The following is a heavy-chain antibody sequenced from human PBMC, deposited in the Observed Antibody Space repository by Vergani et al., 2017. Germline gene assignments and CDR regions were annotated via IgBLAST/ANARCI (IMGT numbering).Heavy chain of an antibody. V-gene: IGHV3-74*02. Sequence: EVQLVESGGGLVKPGGSLRLSCAASGFTFSRPWMNWVRHAPGKGLVWVSRVNPEGTNTPYADFVKGRFTISRDNAKNMMYLQLNSLKDEDTAVYYCSRYGRNDAESTELDCWVQGALVTVSS. J-gene: IGHJ4*02. CDR1: GFTFSRPW. D-gene: IGHD1-1*01. CDR3: SRYGRNDAESTELDC. CDR2: VNPEGTNT.